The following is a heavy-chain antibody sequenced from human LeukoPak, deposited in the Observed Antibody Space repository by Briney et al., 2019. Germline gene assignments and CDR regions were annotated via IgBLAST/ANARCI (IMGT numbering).Heavy chain of an antibody. CDR2: TYYRSKWYN. V-gene: IGHV6-1*01. J-gene: IGHJ5*02. Sequence: SQTLSLTCAISGDSVSSNSAAWNWIRQSPSRGLEWLGRTYYRSKWYNDYAVSVKSRITINPDTSKNQFSLQLNSVTPEDTAVYYCARTGRGYCSGGSCCQTGWFDPWGQGTLVTVSS. CDR1: GDSVSSNSAA. D-gene: IGHD2-15*01. CDR3: ARTGRGYCSGGSCCQTGWFDP.